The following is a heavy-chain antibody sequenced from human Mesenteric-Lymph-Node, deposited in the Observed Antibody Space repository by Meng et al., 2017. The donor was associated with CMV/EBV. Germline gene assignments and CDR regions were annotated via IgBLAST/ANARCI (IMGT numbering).Heavy chain of an antibody. Sequence: GESLKISCAASGFSFSSYWMNWVRQAPGKGLVWVSRINSDGSTTSYADSVKGRFTISRDNAKNTLYLQMNSLRDEDTAVYYCASCSSTSCYGYWGQGTLVTVSS. CDR2: INSDGSTT. CDR1: GFSFSSYW. V-gene: IGHV3-74*01. J-gene: IGHJ4*02. CDR3: ASCSSTSCYGY. D-gene: IGHD2-2*01.